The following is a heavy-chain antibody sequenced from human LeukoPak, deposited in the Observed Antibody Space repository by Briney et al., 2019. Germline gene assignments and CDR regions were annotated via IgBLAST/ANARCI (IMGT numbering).Heavy chain of an antibody. J-gene: IGHJ4*02. CDR1: GYSFPNYW. CDR3: ARRESSGSIDY. D-gene: IGHD6-19*01. CDR2: IYPRDSDT. Sequence: GESLKISCKGSGYSFPNYWIGWVRQVPGKGLEWMGIIYPRDSDTRYSPSFQGQVTISADKSISAAYLQWSSLKASDTAMYYCARRESSGSIDYWGQGTLVTVPS. V-gene: IGHV5-51*01.